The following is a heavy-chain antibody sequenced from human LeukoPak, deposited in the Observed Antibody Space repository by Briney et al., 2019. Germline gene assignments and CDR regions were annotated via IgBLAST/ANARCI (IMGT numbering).Heavy chain of an antibody. CDR2: INHSGST. CDR3: ARGGRIAAAGTGYFDY. CDR1: GGSFSGYY. V-gene: IGHV4-34*01. D-gene: IGHD6-13*01. Sequence: PSETLSLTCAVSGGSFSGYYWSWVRPPPGKGLEWIGEINHSGSTNYNPSLKSRVTISVDTSKNQFSLKLSSVTAADTAVYYCARGGRIAAAGTGYFDYWGQGTLVTVSS. J-gene: IGHJ4*02.